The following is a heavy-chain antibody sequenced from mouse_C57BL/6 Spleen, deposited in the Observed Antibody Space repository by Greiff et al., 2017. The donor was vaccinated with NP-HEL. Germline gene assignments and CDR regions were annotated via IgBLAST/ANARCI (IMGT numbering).Heavy chain of an antibody. CDR2: IYPRSGNT. Sequence: VQLQQSGAELARPGASVKLSCKASGYTFTSYGISWVKQRTGQGLEWIGEIYPRSGNTYYNEKFKGKATLTADKSSSTAYMELRSLTSEDSAVYFCARDYYGSSEVDYWGQGTTLTVSS. V-gene: IGHV1-81*01. CDR3: ARDYYGSSEVDY. CDR1: GYTFTSYG. D-gene: IGHD1-1*01. J-gene: IGHJ2*01.